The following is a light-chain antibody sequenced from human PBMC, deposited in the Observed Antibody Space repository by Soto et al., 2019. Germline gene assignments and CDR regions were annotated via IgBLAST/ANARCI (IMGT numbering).Light chain of an antibody. V-gene: IGLV2-14*01. Sequence: QSALTQPASVSGSPGQSITISCTGTSSDVGGYNYVSWYQQHPGKAPKLMIYEVSNRPSGVSNRFSGSKSGNTASLTISGLLAEDEADYYCSSYVGSRTLVVFGGGTKLTVL. CDR2: EVS. J-gene: IGLJ2*01. CDR1: SSDVGGYNY. CDR3: SSYVGSRTLVV.